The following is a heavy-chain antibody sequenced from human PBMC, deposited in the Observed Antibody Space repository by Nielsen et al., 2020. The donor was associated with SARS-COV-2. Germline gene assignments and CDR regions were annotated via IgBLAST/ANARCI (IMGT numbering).Heavy chain of an antibody. Sequence: GGSLRLSCAASGFTVSSNYMSWVRQAPGKGLEWVSVIYSGGSTYYADSVKGRFTISRHNSKNTLYLQMNSLRAEDTAVYYCAKDEEHGDYYYYYGMDVWGQGTTVTVSS. V-gene: IGHV3-53*01. CDR2: IYSGGST. CDR1: GFTVSSNY. J-gene: IGHJ6*02. CDR3: AKDEEHGDYYYYYGMDV. D-gene: IGHD4-17*01.